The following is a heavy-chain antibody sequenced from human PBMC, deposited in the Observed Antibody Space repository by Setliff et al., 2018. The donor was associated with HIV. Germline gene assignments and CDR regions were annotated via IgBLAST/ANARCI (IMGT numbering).Heavy chain of an antibody. D-gene: IGHD2-15*01. CDR3: ARDALFCDGGRCSAFNWLDS. CDR2: IDADNGNT. CDR1: GYNLTSYA. V-gene: IGHV1-18*01. Sequence: GASVKVSCKASGYNLTSYAITWVRQAPGQGLEWVGWIDADNGNTNYAQKFRGRVTMTTDTSTNTAYMEVSSLTVDDTGVYYCARDALFCDGGRCSAFNWLDSWGQGTLVTVSS. J-gene: IGHJ5*01.